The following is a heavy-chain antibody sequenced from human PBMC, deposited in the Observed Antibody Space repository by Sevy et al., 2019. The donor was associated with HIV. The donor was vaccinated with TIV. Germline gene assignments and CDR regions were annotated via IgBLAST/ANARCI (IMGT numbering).Heavy chain of an antibody. D-gene: IGHD5-12*01. CDR2: MSNTAATI. CDR3: ASQRGGYERLYYFDY. V-gene: IGHV3-48*01. CDR1: GFSFSIYS. Sequence: GGSLRLSCAASGFSFSIYSMNWVRQAPGKGLEWLSYMSNTAATIHYADSVKGRFTISRDNAKNSLYLQMNSLRAEDTAVYYCASQRGGYERLYYFDYWGQRTLVTVSS. J-gene: IGHJ4*02.